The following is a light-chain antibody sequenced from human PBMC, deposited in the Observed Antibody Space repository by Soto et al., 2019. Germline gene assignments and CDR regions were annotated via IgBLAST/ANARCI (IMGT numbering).Light chain of an antibody. CDR3: QQYNVYSWT. Sequence: DIQMTQSPSSLSASVGDRVTITCRASHVINSWLAWYHQKPGKAPKLLIYAASSLQRGVPSRFSGSGSGTEFNLTISSLQPDDFATYYCQQYNVYSWTFGQGTKVDIK. CDR2: AAS. J-gene: IGKJ1*01. CDR1: HVINSW. V-gene: IGKV1-5*01.